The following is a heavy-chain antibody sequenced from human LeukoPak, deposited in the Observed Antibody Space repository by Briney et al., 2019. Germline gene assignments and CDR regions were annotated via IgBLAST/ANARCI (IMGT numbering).Heavy chain of an antibody. CDR3: AREYRSSSTSRLDY. V-gene: IGHV1-18*01. Sequence: ASVKVSCKASGYTFTSYGTSWVRRAPGQGLEWMGWISAYNGNTNYAQKVQGRVTMTTDTSTSTAYMELRSLRSDDTAVYYCAREYRSSSTSRLDYWGQGTLVTVSS. CDR1: GYTFTSYG. J-gene: IGHJ4*02. CDR2: ISAYNGNT. D-gene: IGHD2-2*01.